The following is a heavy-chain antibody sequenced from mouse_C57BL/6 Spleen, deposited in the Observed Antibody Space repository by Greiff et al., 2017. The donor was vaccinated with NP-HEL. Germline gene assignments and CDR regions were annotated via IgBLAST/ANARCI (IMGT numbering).Heavy chain of an antibody. CDR3: ARKEAVVADYAMDY. Sequence: EVQLQQSGPELVKPGASVKMSCKASGYTFTDYNMHWVKQSHGKSLEWIGYINPNNGGTSYNQKFKGKATLTVNKSSSTAYMALRSLTSEDSAVYYCARKEAVVADYAMDYWGQGTSVTVSS. CDR1: GYTFTDYN. CDR2: INPNNGGT. J-gene: IGHJ4*01. V-gene: IGHV1-22*01. D-gene: IGHD1-1*01.